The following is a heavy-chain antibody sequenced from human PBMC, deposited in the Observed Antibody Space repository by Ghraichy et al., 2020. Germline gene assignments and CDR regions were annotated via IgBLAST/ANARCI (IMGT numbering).Heavy chain of an antibody. CDR2: IYYSGST. D-gene: IGHD5/OR15-5a*01. J-gene: IGHJ3*02. CDR3: ARRMSPHDAFDI. V-gene: IGHV4-39*01. Sequence: SETLSLTYTVSGGSISSSSYYWGWIRQPPGKGLEWIGSIYYSGSTYYNPSLKSRVTISVDTSTNQFSLKLSSVTAADTAVYYCARRMSPHDAFDIWGQGTIVTVSS. CDR1: GGSISSSSYY.